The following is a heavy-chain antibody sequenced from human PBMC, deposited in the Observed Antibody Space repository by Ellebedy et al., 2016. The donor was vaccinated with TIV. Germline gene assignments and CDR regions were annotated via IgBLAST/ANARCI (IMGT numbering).Heavy chain of an antibody. D-gene: IGHD6-19*01. CDR2: INAKRGAT. Sequence: AASVKVSCKTSGYTFIDYHIHWVRQAPGQGLAWMGWINAKRGATIYVQKFHDRVTMTRDMSISTAFLEVTGLTSDDTAVDYCARNGVSGWSDFDYWGQGTLVTVSS. J-gene: IGHJ4*02. CDR1: GYTFIDYH. CDR3: ARNGVSGWSDFDY. V-gene: IGHV1-2*02.